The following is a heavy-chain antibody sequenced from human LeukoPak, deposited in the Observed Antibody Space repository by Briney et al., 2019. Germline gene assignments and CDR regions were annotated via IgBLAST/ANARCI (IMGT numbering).Heavy chain of an antibody. CDR2: ITANSGKL. CDR1: GFTFDGYP. Sequence: GTSLRLSCAASGFTFDGYPMHWVRQAPGKCVEWVSGITANSGKLDYADSVKGRFVISRDNAKNSLFLRLNNVRAEDMALYYCARESTSTYGARLYSFDCWGQGTQVTVSS. J-gene: IGHJ4*02. V-gene: IGHV3-9*03. D-gene: IGHD2-8*01. CDR3: ARESTSTYGARLYSFDC.